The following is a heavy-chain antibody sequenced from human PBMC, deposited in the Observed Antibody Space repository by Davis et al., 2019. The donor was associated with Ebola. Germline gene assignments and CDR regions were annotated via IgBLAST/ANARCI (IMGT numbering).Heavy chain of an antibody. CDR2: MYTGDT. J-gene: IGHJ4*02. V-gene: IGHV3-74*01. Sequence: GESLKISCAASGFTFSSYWMHWVRQAPGKGLVWVSRMYTGDTFYADSVKGRFTISRDNAKNTLYLQMNSLRAEDTAVYYCAKVIAAAALDYWGQGTLVTVSS. D-gene: IGHD6-13*01. CDR3: AKVIAAAALDY. CDR1: GFTFSSYW.